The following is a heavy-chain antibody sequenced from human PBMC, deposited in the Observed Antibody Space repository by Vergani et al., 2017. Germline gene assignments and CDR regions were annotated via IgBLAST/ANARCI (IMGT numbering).Heavy chain of an antibody. CDR2: IYYSGST. CDR3: ARTPYGAGSYGYYYYYYMDV. Sequence: QLQLQESGPGLVKPSETLSLTCTVSGGSISSSSYYWSWIRQPPGKGLEWIGYIYYSGSTNYNPSLKSRVTISVDTSKNQFSLKLSSVTAADTAVYYCARTPYGAGSYGYYYYYYMDVWGKGTTVTVSS. D-gene: IGHD3-10*01. CDR1: GGSISSSSYY. V-gene: IGHV4-61*01. J-gene: IGHJ6*03.